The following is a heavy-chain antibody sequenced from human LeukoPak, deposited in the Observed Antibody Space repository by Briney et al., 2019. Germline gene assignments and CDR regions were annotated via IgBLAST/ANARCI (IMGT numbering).Heavy chain of an antibody. J-gene: IGHJ3*02. V-gene: IGHV3-30*02. CDR3: AKGYYYDVLTAYRMDVFDI. CDR1: GFMFSSCD. Sequence: GGSLRLSCAASGFMFSSCDMHWVRQAPGKGLEWVASIRFDGNNKYYADSVKGRFTISRDNSKNTLRLQMNSLRAGDTTIYYCAKGYYYDVLTAYRMDVFDIWGQGTMVTVSS. CDR2: IRFDGNNK. D-gene: IGHD3-9*01.